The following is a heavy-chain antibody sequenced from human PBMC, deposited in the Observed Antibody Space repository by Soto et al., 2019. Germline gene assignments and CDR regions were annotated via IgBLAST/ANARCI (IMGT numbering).Heavy chain of an antibody. J-gene: IGHJ6*02. V-gene: IGHV1-69*12. CDR2: IIAIFGTA. Sequence: QVQLVQSGAEVKKPGSSVKVSCKASGGTFSRYAISWVRQAPGQGLEWMGGIIAIFGTANYAQKFQGRVTMTADESTRTAYMELSSLTSEDTAVYYCARDIVFGGTYGMDVWGQGTTVTVSS. CDR1: GGTFSRYA. CDR3: ARDIVFGGTYGMDV. D-gene: IGHD3-16*01.